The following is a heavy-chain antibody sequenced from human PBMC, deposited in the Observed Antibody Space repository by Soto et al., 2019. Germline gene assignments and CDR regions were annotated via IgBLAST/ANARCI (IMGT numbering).Heavy chain of an antibody. D-gene: IGHD6-19*01. CDR3: AKDNSIAVAGDYFDY. Sequence: GGSLRLSCAASGFTFSSYAMSWVRQAPGKGLEWVSAISGSGGSTYYADSVKGRFTISRDNSKNTLYLQVNSLRAEDTAVYYCAKDNSIAVAGDYFDYWGQGTLVTVSS. V-gene: IGHV3-23*01. CDR2: ISGSGGST. J-gene: IGHJ4*02. CDR1: GFTFSSYA.